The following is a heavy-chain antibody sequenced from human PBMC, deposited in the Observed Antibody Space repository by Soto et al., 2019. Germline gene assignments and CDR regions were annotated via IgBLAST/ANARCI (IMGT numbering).Heavy chain of an antibody. CDR3: ARSRGTYYYDSSGYYAFDY. Sequence: ASVKVSCKTSGGTFSSYAISWVRQAPGQGLEWMGGIIPIFGTANYAQKFQGRVTITADESTSTAYMELSSLRSEDTAVYYCARSRGTYYYDSSGYYAFDYWGQGTLVT. V-gene: IGHV1-69*13. CDR1: GGTFSSYA. J-gene: IGHJ4*02. D-gene: IGHD3-22*01. CDR2: IIPIFGTA.